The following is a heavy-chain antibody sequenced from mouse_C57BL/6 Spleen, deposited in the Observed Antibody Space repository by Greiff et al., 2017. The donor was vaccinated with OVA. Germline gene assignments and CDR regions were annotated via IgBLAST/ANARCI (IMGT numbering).Heavy chain of an antibody. CDR1: GYAFSSYW. CDR2: IYPGDGDT. J-gene: IGHJ2*01. CDR3: ARGPKNYFDY. D-gene: IGHD1-3*01. Sequence: QVQLKESGAELVKPGASVKISCKASGYAFSSYWMNWVKQRPGKGLEWIGQIYPGDGDTNYNGKFKGKATLTADKSSSTAYMQLSSLTSEDSAVYFCARGPKNYFDYWGQGTTLTVSS. V-gene: IGHV1-80*01.